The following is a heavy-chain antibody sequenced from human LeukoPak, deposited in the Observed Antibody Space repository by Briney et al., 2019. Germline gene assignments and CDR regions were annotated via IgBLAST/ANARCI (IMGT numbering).Heavy chain of an antibody. CDR3: ARGLLRFLKGLSPLNY. V-gene: IGHV1-69*01. D-gene: IGHD3-3*01. CDR2: IIPIFGTA. Sequence: SVKVSCKASGGTFSSYAISWVRQAPGQGLEWMGGIIPIFGTANYAQTFQGRVTITADESTSTAYMELSSLRSEDPAVYYCARGLLRFLKGLSPLNYWARGPLVTAPS. J-gene: IGHJ4*02. CDR1: GGTFSSYA.